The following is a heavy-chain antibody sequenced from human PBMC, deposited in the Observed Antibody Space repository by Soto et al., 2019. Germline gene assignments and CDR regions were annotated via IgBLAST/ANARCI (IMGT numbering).Heavy chain of an antibody. V-gene: IGHV1-8*01. CDR2: MNPNSGNT. CDR1: GYTFTSYD. J-gene: IGHJ4*02. D-gene: IGHD2-8*01. CDR3: AMMPYCTNGVCYPTCFDY. Sequence: QVQLVQSGAEVKKPGASVKVYCKASGYTFTSYDINWVRQATGQGLEWMGWMNPNSGNTGYAQKFQGRVTMTRNTAICTAYMELSSLRSEDTAVYYCAMMPYCTNGVCYPTCFDYCGQGTLVTVSS.